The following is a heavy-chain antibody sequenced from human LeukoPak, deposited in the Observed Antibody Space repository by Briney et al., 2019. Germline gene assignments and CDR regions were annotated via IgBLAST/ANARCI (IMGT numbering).Heavy chain of an antibody. Sequence: GSLRLSCAASGFTFSSYWMSWIRQAPGKGLEWVANIKQDGSEKYNLYFVKGRFTISRENAKNSLYLQMNSLRAEDTAVYYCAREGAYDFWSGYYYYYYMDVWGKGTTVTVSS. J-gene: IGHJ6*03. V-gene: IGHV3-7*01. CDR2: IKQDGSEK. D-gene: IGHD3-3*01. CDR1: GFTFSSYW. CDR3: AREGAYDFWSGYYYYYYMDV.